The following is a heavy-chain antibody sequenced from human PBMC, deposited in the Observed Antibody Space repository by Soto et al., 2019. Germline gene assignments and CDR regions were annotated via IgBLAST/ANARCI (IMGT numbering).Heavy chain of an antibody. D-gene: IGHD1-26*01. CDR2: IYYSGST. CDR1: GGSISSSSYY. Sequence: SETLSLTCTVSGGSISSSSYYWGWIRQPPGKGLEWIGSIYYSGSTYYNPSLKSRVTISVDTSKNQFSLKLSSVTAADTAVYYCARDTSLGDLGAFEIWGQGTMVTVSS. J-gene: IGHJ3*02. V-gene: IGHV4-39*07. CDR3: ARDTSLGDLGAFEI.